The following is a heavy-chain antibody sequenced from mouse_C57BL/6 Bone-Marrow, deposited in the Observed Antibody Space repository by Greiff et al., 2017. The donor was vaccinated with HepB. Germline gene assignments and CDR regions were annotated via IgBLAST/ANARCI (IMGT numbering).Heavy chain of an antibody. V-gene: IGHV1-5*01. CDR2: IYPGNSDT. J-gene: IGHJ4*01. CDR1: GYTFTSYW. CDR3: TRKISLYDGYYGSAMDY. Sequence: VQLQQSGTVLARPGASVKMSCKTSGYTFTSYWMHWVKQRPGQGLEWIGAIYPGNSDTSYNQKFKGKAKLTAVTAASTAYMELSSLTNEDSAVYYGTRKISLYDGYYGSAMDYWGQGTSVTVSS. D-gene: IGHD2-3*01.